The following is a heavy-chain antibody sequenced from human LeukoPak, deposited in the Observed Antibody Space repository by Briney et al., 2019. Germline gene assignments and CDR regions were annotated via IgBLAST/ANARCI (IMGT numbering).Heavy chain of an antibody. J-gene: IGHJ4*02. CDR3: ARARYSGQWLYYFDY. CDR2: IYPGDSDT. CDR1: GYSFTSYW. V-gene: IGHV5-51*07. D-gene: IGHD6-19*01. Sequence: GESLQISCQGSGYSFTSYWIGWVHQLPGKGLEWMGIIYPGDSDTRYSPSFQGQVTISADKSISTAYLQWSSLKASDTAMYYCARARYSGQWLYYFDYWGQGTLVTVSS.